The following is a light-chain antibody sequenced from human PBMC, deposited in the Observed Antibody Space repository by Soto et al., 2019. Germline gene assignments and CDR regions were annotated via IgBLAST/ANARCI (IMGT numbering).Light chain of an antibody. J-gene: IGKJ2*01. V-gene: IGKV1-9*01. CDR3: LQIHTFPRT. CDR2: GVS. CDR1: QRVSSY. Sequence: IQLTQSPSFLSASVGDRVTITCRASQRVSSYLNWYQQKPGKTPKLLISGVSTLESGFSSRFSGSGSTTDFTLTISSLQPEDFATYYCLQIHTFPRTFGQGTKVEIK.